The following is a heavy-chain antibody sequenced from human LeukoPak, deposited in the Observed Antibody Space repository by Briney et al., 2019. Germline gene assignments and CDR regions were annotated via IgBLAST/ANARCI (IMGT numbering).Heavy chain of an antibody. Sequence: GALRLSCAASGFTFSSHALSWGRQAPGKGLGLVSAISGSGGSTYYADSVKGRFTISRDNSKNTLYLQMNSLRAEDTAVYYCAKPSRLYFDYWGQGTLVTVSS. CDR2: ISGSGGST. J-gene: IGHJ4*02. CDR3: AKPSRLYFDY. V-gene: IGHV3-23*01. CDR1: GFTFSSHA.